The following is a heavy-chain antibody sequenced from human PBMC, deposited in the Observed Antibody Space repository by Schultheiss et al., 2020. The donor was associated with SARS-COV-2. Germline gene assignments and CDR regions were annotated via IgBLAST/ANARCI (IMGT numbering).Heavy chain of an antibody. CDR3: ARRGSWYAFDI. V-gene: IGHV5-51*01. CDR1: GYSFTNYW. CDR2: IYPGDSDT. Sequence: ESLKISCKASGYSFTNYWIGWVRQMPGKGLEWMGIIYPGDSDTIYSPSFQGQVTISADKSISTAYLQWSSLKASDTAMYYCARRGSWYAFDIWGQGTMVTVSS. D-gene: IGHD6-13*01. J-gene: IGHJ3*02.